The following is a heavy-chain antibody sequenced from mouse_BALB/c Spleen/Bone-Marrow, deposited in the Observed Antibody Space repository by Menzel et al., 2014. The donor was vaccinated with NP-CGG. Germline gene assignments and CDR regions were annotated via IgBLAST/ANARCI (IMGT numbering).Heavy chain of an antibody. D-gene: IGHD2-14*01. CDR3: IRGNYRYSWFAY. J-gene: IGHJ3*01. CDR1: GYTFTDYK. CDR2: IHPGSGNT. V-gene: IGHV1-15*01. Sequence: QVQLQQSGAELVRPGASVKLSCKALGYTFTDYKMHWVKQTPVNGLEWIGAIHPGSGNTAYNQKFKGKATLTADKSSSTAYMELSSLTSEDSAVYYCIRGNYRYSWFAYWGQGTLVTVSA.